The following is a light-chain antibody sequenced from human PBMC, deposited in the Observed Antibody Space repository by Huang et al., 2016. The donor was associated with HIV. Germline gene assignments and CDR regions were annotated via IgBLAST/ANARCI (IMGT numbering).Light chain of an antibody. J-gene: IGKJ1*01. CDR1: QDIGND. Sequence: AIQMTHSPASLSASVGDKVTITCRASQDIGNDLGWYQQRLGKAPKLLVSTASHLQSGVPSRFTGSGSGTHFTLTISGLQPEEFATYYCLQDYTYPWTFGQGTKVEI. CDR2: TAS. CDR3: LQDYTYPWT. V-gene: IGKV1-6*02.